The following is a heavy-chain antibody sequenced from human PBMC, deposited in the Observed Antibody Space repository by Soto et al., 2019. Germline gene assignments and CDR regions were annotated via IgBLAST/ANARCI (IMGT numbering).Heavy chain of an antibody. CDR1: GYTFTGYY. J-gene: IGHJ4*02. Sequence: ASVKVSCKASGYTFTGYYMHWVRQAPGQGLEWMGWINPNSGGTNYAQKFQGWVTMTRDTSISTAYMELSRLRSDDTAVYYCARVSLQYYDFWSGYEGDQYFDYWGQGTLVTVSS. CDR2: INPNSGGT. V-gene: IGHV1-2*04. CDR3: ARVSLQYYDFWSGYEGDQYFDY. D-gene: IGHD3-3*01.